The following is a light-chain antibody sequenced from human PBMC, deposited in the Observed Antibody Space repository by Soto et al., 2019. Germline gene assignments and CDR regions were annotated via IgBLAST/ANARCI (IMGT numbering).Light chain of an antibody. Sequence: SALTQPASVSGSPGQSSTIACTGTSSDVGNYNLVSWYQHHPGKAPKLMIYEGSKRPSGVSNRFSGSKSGNTASLTISGLQAEDEADYYCCSFAAGSTPYVFGTGTKVTVL. V-gene: IGLV2-23*01. CDR1: SSDVGNYNL. CDR2: EGS. CDR3: CSFAAGSTPYV. J-gene: IGLJ1*01.